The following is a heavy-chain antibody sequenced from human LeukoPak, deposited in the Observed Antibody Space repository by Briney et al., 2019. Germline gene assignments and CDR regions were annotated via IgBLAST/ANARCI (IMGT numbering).Heavy chain of an antibody. CDR1: GFTFSTYE. Sequence: GGSLRLSCAASGFTFSTYEMNWVRQAPGKGLEWVSYISSGGTTIQYADSVRGRFTISRDNARKSVYLQMNSLRAEDTGVYYCGTKAEGRWGLGDYWGQGTLVTVSS. J-gene: IGHJ4*02. CDR2: ISSGGTTI. V-gene: IGHV3-48*03. CDR3: GTKAEGRWGLGDY. D-gene: IGHD1-26*01.